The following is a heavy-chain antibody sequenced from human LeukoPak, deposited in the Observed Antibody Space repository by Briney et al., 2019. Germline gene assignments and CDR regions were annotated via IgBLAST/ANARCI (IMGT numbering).Heavy chain of an antibody. CDR2: ISGSSSDI. V-gene: IGHV3-21*01. Sequence: PGGSLRLSCAASGFTFRNHAMNWVRQAPGKGLEWVSSISGSSSDIYYADSVKGRFTISRDNAKNSLYLQMNSLRAEDTAVYYCARRGYYDSSGYDYWGQGTLVTVSS. CDR1: GFTFRNHA. J-gene: IGHJ4*02. D-gene: IGHD3-22*01. CDR3: ARRGYYDSSGYDY.